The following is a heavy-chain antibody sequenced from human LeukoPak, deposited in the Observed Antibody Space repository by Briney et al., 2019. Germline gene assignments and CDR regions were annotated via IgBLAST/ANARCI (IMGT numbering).Heavy chain of an antibody. CDR1: GYTFTSY. V-gene: IGHV1-18*01. CDR3: ASGSGDDYFDY. Sequence: ASVKVSCKASGYTFTSYISWVRQAPGQGLEWMGWISAYNGNTNYAQKLQGRVTMTTDTSTSTAYMELRSLRSDDTAVYYCASGSGDDYFDYWGQGTLVTVSS. D-gene: IGHD3-10*01. CDR2: ISAYNGNT. J-gene: IGHJ4*02.